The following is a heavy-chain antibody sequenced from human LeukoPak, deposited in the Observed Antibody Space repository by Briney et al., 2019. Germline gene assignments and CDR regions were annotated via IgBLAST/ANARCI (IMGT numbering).Heavy chain of an antibody. CDR3: ARDLYCSVTSCPRLGLFDS. Sequence: ASVKVSCKTSGFSFTSYAISWVRQAPGQGLEWMGWIIPYNGNTNYAQKLQGRVTMTTDTSTSTAYMELGSLTSDDTAVYYCARDLYCSVTSCPRLGLFDSWGQGSLVTVTS. D-gene: IGHD2-2*01. CDR1: GFSFTSYA. V-gene: IGHV1-18*01. CDR2: IIPYNGNT. J-gene: IGHJ4*02.